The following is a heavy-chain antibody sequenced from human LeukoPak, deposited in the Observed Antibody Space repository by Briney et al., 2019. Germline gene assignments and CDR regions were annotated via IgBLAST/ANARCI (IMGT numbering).Heavy chain of an antibody. Sequence: ASVKVSCKASGYTFTGYYMHWVRQAPGQGLEWMGWINPNSGGTNYAQKFQGRVTMTRDTSISTAYMELSRLRSDDTAVYYCARDSHDILTGYYCYWGQGTLVTVSS. CDR1: GYTFTGYY. CDR2: INPNSGGT. V-gene: IGHV1-2*02. D-gene: IGHD3-9*01. CDR3: ARDSHDILTGYYCY. J-gene: IGHJ4*02.